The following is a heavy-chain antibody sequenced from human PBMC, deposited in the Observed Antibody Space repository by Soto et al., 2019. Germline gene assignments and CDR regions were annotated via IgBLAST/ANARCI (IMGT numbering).Heavy chain of an antibody. V-gene: IGHV3-33*03. CDR2: IWYDGSNK. CDR1: VFPFSSYG. J-gene: IGHJ4*02. Sequence: QSGGSLRLSCAASVFPFSSYGMHWVRQAPGKGLDWVGVIWYDGSNKDYAESVKGRFTISRDNSKNMLYLQMNSLRADDTAVYYCANSINWGQGTLVTVSS. CDR3: ANSIN.